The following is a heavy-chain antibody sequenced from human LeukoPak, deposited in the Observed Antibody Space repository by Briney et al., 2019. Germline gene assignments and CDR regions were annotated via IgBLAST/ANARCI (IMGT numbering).Heavy chain of an antibody. D-gene: IGHD6-19*01. J-gene: IGHJ4*02. CDR3: VRQWLVLGHYYFDY. Sequence: GGSLRLSCSASGFTFSSYAMRWVRQAPGKGLEYVSAISSNGGSTYYADSVKGRFTISRDNSKNTLYLQMSSLRAEDTAVYYCVRQWLVLGHYYFDYWGQGTLVTVSS. CDR1: GFTFSSYA. CDR2: ISSNGGST. V-gene: IGHV3-64D*09.